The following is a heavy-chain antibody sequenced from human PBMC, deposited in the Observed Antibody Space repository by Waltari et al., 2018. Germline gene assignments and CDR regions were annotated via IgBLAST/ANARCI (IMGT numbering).Heavy chain of an antibody. CDR1: GFPFSYYS. D-gene: IGHD5-12*01. J-gene: IGHJ4*02. CDR3: TRTDGNSGPSDY. V-gene: IGHV3-21*01. CDR2: ISSSSSSYK. Sequence: EVQLVESGGGLVRPGGSLRLSCAGSGFPFSYYSMSWVRTAPGEGLEWVSSISSSSSSYKNYADSVKGRFTISRDDAKNSLYLQMNSLRAEDTAVYYCTRTDGNSGPSDYWGQGTLVTVSS.